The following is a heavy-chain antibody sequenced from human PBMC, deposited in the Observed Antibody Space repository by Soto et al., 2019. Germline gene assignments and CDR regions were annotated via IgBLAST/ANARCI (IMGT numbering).Heavy chain of an antibody. CDR1: GFTFDDYA. Sequence: EVQLVESGGGLVQPGRSLRLSCAGSGFTFDDYAMHWVRQVPGKGLEWVSGISWNSGGIGFADSVKGRFTISRDNAKNSLYLQMNSLRPEDTAFYYCVKSWGVFGSASFFDQWGQGTLVTVSS. J-gene: IGHJ4*02. CDR2: ISWNSGGI. V-gene: IGHV3-9*01. CDR3: VKSWGVFGSASFFDQ. D-gene: IGHD3-16*01.